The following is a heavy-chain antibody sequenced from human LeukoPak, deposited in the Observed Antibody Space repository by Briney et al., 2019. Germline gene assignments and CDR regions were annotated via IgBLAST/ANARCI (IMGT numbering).Heavy chain of an antibody. V-gene: IGHV5-51*01. D-gene: IGHD3-3*01. CDR1: GYSFTSYW. J-gene: IGHJ6*03. Sequence: GESLKISCKGSGYSFTSYWIGWVRQMPGKGLEWMGIIYPGDSDTRYSPSFQGQVTISADKSISTAYLQWSSLKASDTAMYYCARSTRYYDFWSGYYMDVWGKGTTVTVSS. CDR2: IYPGDSDT. CDR3: ARSTRYYDFWSGYYMDV.